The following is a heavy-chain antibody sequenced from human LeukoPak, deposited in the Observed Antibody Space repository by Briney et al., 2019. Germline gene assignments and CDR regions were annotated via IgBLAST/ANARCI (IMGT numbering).Heavy chain of an antibody. D-gene: IGHD6-13*01. CDR3: AREVSNNWFLNYYYYYLDV. CDR2: IYTSGST. V-gene: IGHV4-61*02. Sequence: SETLSLTCTVSGGPINTGSYYWTWIRQPAGRGLEWIGRIYTSGSTNHNPSLKSRVTISVDTSKNQFSLKLSSVTAADTAIYYCAREVSNNWFLNYYYYYLDVWGEGTAVTISS. J-gene: IGHJ6*03. CDR1: GGPINTGSYY.